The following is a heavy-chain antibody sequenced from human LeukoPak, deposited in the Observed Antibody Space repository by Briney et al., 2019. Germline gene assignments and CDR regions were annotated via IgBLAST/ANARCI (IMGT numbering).Heavy chain of an antibody. J-gene: IGHJ4*02. CDR2: IYTSGST. CDR1: GGSISSGSYY. V-gene: IGHV4-61*02. D-gene: IGHD3-10*01. Sequence: PSETLSLTCTVSGGSISSGSYYWSWIRQPAGKGLEWIGRIYTSGSTNYNPSFTSRVTMSVDRSRNQFSLKLSSVTAADTAVYYCASRGDFDYWGQGTLVTVSS. CDR3: ASRGDFDY.